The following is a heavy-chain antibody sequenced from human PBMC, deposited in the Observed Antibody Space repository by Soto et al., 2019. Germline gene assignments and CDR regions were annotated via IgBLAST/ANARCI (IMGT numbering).Heavy chain of an antibody. J-gene: IGHJ6*03. Sequence: EVQLLESGGGLVQPGGSLRLSCAASGFTFSSYAMSWVRQAPGKGLEWVSAISGSGGSTYYADSVKGRFTISRDNSKNTLYLQMNSLRAEDTAVYYCAKGTPRGGYYYYYMDVWGKGTTVTVSS. CDR3: AKGTPRGGYYYYYMDV. D-gene: IGHD3-10*01. CDR1: GFTFSSYA. V-gene: IGHV3-23*01. CDR2: ISGSGGST.